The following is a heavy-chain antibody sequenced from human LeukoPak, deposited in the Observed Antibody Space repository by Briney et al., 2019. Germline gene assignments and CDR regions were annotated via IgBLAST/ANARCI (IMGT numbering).Heavy chain of an antibody. CDR2: IYTSGST. Sequence: SETLSLTCTVSGGSISSYYWSWIRQPAGKGLEWIGRIYTSGSTNYNPSLKSRVTMSVDTSKNQFSLKLSSVTAADTAVYYCARGAERWFGELPQLAFDYWGQGTLVTVSS. V-gene: IGHV4-4*07. J-gene: IGHJ4*02. D-gene: IGHD3-10*01. CDR1: GGSISSYY. CDR3: ARGAERWFGELPQLAFDY.